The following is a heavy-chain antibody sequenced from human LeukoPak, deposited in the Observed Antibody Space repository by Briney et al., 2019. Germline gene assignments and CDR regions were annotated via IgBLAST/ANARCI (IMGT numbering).Heavy chain of an antibody. CDR1: GGSISSYY. CDR3: ARHRCSGGSCYPMNWFDP. V-gene: IGHV4-59*08. CDR2: IYYSGST. Sequence: SETLSLACTVSGGSISSYYWSWIRQPPGKGLEWIGYIYYSGSTNYNPSLKSRVTISVDTSKNQFSLKLSSVTAADTAVYYCARHRCSGGSCYPMNWFDPWGQGTLVTVSS. D-gene: IGHD2-15*01. J-gene: IGHJ5*02.